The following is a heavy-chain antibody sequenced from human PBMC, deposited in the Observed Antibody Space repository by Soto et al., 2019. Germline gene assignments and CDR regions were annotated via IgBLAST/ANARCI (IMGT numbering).Heavy chain of an antibody. Sequence: NPSETLSLTCAVYGGSFSGYYWSWIRQPPGKGLEWIGEINHSGSTNYNPSLKSRVTISVDTSKNQFSLKLSSVTAADTAVYYCATSSSGKGELSLIGYWGQGTLVTVSS. CDR1: GGSFSGYY. V-gene: IGHV4-34*01. CDR2: INHSGST. J-gene: IGHJ4*02. D-gene: IGHD3-16*02. CDR3: ATSSSGKGELSLIGY.